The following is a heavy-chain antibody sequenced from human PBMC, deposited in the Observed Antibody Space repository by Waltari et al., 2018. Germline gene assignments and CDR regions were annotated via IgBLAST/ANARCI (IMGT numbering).Heavy chain of an antibody. J-gene: IGHJ4*02. Sequence: QVQLQESGPGLVKPSGTLSLTCAVSGGSISSSNWWSWVRQPPGKGLEWIGEIYHSGINNYTPALKSRVTISVDKSKNQFSLKLSSVTAADTAVYYCSAGPSGWYEDYFDYWGQGTLVTVSS. CDR3: SAGPSGWYEDYFDY. D-gene: IGHD6-19*01. CDR1: GGSISSSNW. V-gene: IGHV4-4*02. CDR2: IYHSGIN.